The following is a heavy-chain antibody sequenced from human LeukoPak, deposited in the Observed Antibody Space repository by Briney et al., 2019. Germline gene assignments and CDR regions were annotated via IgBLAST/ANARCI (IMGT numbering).Heavy chain of an antibody. D-gene: IGHD1-26*01. Sequence: QPGGSLRLSCAASGFTFSDYAMSWVRQAPGKGLEWVSGIVGNGGRTYYADSVKGRFTISRDNSKNTLYLQMNSLRVEDAAVYYCAKPGEGSDPYWYFELWCRGTLVTVSS. CDR2: IVGNGGRT. V-gene: IGHV3-23*01. CDR3: AKPGEGSDPYWYFEL. J-gene: IGHJ2*01. CDR1: GFTFSDYA.